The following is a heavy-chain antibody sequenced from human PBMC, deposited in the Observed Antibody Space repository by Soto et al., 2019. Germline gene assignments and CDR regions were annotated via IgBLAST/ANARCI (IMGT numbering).Heavy chain of an antibody. CDR2: ISWNSVNI. V-gene: IGHV3-9*01. CDR3: AKGYCSSTTCYYYYYIDV. Sequence: EVQLVESGGGLVQPGRSLRLSCAASGFTFDEYAMHWVRQTPGKGLAWVSGISWNSVNIGYADSVKGRFTISRDNAKNSLYLQMNSLRPEDTALYYCAKGYCSSTTCYYYYYIDVWGRGTTVTVSS. J-gene: IGHJ6*03. D-gene: IGHD2-2*01. CDR1: GFTFDEYA.